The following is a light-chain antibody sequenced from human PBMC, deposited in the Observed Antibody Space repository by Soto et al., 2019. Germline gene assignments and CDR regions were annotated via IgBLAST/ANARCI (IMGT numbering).Light chain of an antibody. CDR1: QGISRA. CDR3: QQFNNYLIT. J-gene: IGKJ5*01. CDR2: DAS. Sequence: AIHFTQSPSSLSASVVDRVTITCRASQGISRALAWYQQKPGKAPKLLIYDASSLESGVPSRFSGSGSGTDFTLTISSLQPEDFATYYCQQFNNYLITFGQGTRLEI. V-gene: IGKV1D-13*01.